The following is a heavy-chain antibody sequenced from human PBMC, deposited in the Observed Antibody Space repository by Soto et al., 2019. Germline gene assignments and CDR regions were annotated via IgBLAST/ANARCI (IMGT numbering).Heavy chain of an antibody. Sequence: QVQLQESGPGLVKPSQTLSLTCTVSGGSISSGDYYWSWIRQPPGKGLEWIGYIYYSGSTYYNPSHKSRVTISVDTSKNQFSLKLSSVTAADTAVYYCARAITGTHDSGWFDPWGQGTLVTVSS. CDR2: IYYSGST. V-gene: IGHV4-30-4*01. CDR3: ARAITGTHDSGWFDP. D-gene: IGHD1-7*01. CDR1: GGSISSGDYY. J-gene: IGHJ5*02.